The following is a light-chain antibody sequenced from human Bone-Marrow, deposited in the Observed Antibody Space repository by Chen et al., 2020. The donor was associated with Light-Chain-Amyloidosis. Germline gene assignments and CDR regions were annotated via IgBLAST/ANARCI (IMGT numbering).Light chain of an antibody. Sequence: SYELTQPPSVSVSPGQTARITCSGDDLPTKYAYWYQQKPGQAPVLVIHRDTERPSGISERFSGSSSGTTAPLTIRGVQAEDEGDYDCQSADSSGTYEVIFGGGTKLTVL. CDR1: DLPTKY. CDR3: QSADSSGTYEVI. V-gene: IGLV3-25*03. J-gene: IGLJ2*01. CDR2: RDT.